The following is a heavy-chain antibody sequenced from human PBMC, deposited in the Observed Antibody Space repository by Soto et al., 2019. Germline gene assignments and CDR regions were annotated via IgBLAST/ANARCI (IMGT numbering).Heavy chain of an antibody. CDR2: INPNSGGT. CDR1: GYTFTGYY. V-gene: IGHV1-2*04. CDR3: AGGSGYGDPEPKWFNP. Sequence: SVKVACKASGYTFTGYYMHWVRQAPGQGLEWMGWINPNSGGTNYAQKFQGWVTMTRDTSISTANMELSRLRSDDTAVYYCAGGSGYGDPEPKWFNPWGQGTLVTVS. D-gene: IGHD4-17*01. J-gene: IGHJ5*02.